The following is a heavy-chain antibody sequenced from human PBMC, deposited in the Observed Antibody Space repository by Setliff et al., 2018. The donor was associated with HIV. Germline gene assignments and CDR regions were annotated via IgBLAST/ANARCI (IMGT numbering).Heavy chain of an antibody. Sequence: SETLSLTCAVSGVSISDTNWWSWVRQPPGRGLEWIGEVYHTGSTNYNPSLKSRVITSIDKSKNQFSLKIDSVTAADTAVYYCARRPLFGVVIASVAKMEFDYWGQGTLVTVSS. CDR3: ARRPLFGVVIASVAKMEFDY. J-gene: IGHJ4*02. CDR1: GVSISDTNW. D-gene: IGHD3-3*01. CDR2: VYHTGST. V-gene: IGHV4-4*02.